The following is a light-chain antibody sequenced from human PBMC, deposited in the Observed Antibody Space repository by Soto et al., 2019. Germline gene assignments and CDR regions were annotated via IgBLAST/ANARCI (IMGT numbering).Light chain of an antibody. CDR2: KAS. CDR1: QTISSW. Sequence: DIQMTQSPSTLSVSVGDRVTITCRASQTISSWLAWYQQKPGKAPKLLIYKASTLKSGVPSRFSGSGSGTEFTLTISSLQPDDFATYYCQHYNSYSEAFGQGTKVALK. CDR3: QHYNSYSEA. V-gene: IGKV1-5*03. J-gene: IGKJ1*01.